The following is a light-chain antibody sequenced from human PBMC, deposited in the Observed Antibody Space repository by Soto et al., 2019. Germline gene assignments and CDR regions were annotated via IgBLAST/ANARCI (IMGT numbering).Light chain of an antibody. J-gene: IGLJ2*01. CDR1: SSDVGGYNY. V-gene: IGLV2-14*01. CDR3: SSYTSSNTVL. Sequence: QSALTQPASVSGSPGQSITLSCTGTSSDVGGYNYVSWYQQHPGKAPKLMIYEVSNRPSGVSNRFSGSKSGNTASLTISGXXXXXXXXXYCSSYTSSNTVLFGEGTKLTVX. CDR2: EVS.